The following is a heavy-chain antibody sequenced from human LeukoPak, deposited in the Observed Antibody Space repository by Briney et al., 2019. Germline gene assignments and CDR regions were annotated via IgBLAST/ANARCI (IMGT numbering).Heavy chain of an antibody. V-gene: IGHV1-2*02. J-gene: IGHJ6*02. CDR1: GYTFTGYY. Sequence: ASVKVSCKASGYTFTGYYMHWVRQAPGQGLEWMGWINPNSGGTNYAQKFQGRVTMTRDTSISTAYMELSRLGSDDTAVYYCASTGPSFYYYYGMDVWGQGTTVTVSS. D-gene: IGHD2-8*02. CDR3: ASTGPSFYYYYGMDV. CDR2: INPNSGGT.